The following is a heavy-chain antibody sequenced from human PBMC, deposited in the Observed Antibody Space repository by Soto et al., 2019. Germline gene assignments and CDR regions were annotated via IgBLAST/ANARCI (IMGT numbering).Heavy chain of an antibody. D-gene: IGHD1-1*01. V-gene: IGHV3-30*18. CDR1: GFTFSSYG. CDR3: AKDPSETYARRTLDY. CDR2: ISYDGSNK. Sequence: SLRLSCAASGFTFSSYGMHWVRQAPGKGLEWVAVISYDGSNKYYADSVKGRFTISRDNSKNTLYLQMNSLRAEDTAVYYCAKDPSETYARRTLDYWGQGTLVTVSS. J-gene: IGHJ4*02.